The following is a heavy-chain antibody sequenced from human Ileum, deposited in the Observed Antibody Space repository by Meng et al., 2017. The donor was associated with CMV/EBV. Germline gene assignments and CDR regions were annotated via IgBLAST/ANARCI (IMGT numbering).Heavy chain of an antibody. Sequence: AVYGGSFSGYYWSWIRQPPGKGLEWIGEIHHSGSTNYNPSLKSRVTISVDTSKNQFSLKLSSVTAADTAVYYCARGGGGWYLNWFDPWGQGTLVTVSS. V-gene: IGHV4-34*01. J-gene: IGHJ5*02. CDR2: IHHSGST. D-gene: IGHD6-19*01. CDR3: ARGGGGWYLNWFDP. CDR1: GGSFSGYY.